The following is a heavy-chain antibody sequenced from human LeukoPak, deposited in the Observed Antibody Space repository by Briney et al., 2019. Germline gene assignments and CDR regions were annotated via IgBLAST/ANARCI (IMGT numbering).Heavy chain of an antibody. CDR3: ARGRHDSSGYYQRYYYYMDV. D-gene: IGHD3-22*01. Sequence: PSETLSLTCAVYGGSYSGYYWSWIRQPPGRGLEWIGEINHSGSTNYNPSLKSRVTISVDTSKNQFSLKLSSVTAADTAVYYCARGRHDSSGYYQRYYYYMDVWGKGTTVTVSS. V-gene: IGHV4-34*01. CDR1: GGSYSGYY. J-gene: IGHJ6*03. CDR2: INHSGST.